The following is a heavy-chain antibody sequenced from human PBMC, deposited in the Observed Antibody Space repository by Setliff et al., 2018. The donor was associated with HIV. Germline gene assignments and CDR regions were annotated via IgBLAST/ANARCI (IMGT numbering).Heavy chain of an antibody. V-gene: IGHV5-51*01. CDR1: GYMFTSYW. D-gene: IGHD2-15*01. CDR2: IYPGDSET. J-gene: IGHJ4*02. Sequence: RGSLKISCKGSGYMFTSYWIGWVRQMPGKGLEWLGIIYPGDSETRYSPSFQGQVTISADKSINTAYLQWSSLKASDTAMYYCSRVYCRGGTCPHYFDYWAQGTLVTVS. CDR3: SRVYCRGGTCPHYFDY.